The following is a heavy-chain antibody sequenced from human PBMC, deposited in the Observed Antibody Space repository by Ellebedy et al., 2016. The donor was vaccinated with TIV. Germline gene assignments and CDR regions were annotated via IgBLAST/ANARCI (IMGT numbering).Heavy chain of an antibody. CDR1: GGAITASNW. V-gene: IGHV4-4*02. CDR3: ARFSTSGWYMDV. D-gene: IGHD6-13*01. Sequence: SETLSLTXAVSGGAITASNWWPSVRQPPGKRLEWIGEMYHSGSRNYSPSLKSRTSISLDRTNNTFSLKMTSVTAADTAIYYCARFSTSGWYMDVWGQGTTVTVSS. CDR2: MYHSGSR. J-gene: IGHJ6*02.